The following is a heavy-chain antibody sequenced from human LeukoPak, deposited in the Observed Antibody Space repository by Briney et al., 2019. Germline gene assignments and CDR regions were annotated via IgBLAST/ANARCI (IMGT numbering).Heavy chain of an antibody. D-gene: IGHD3-9*01. J-gene: IGHJ4*02. V-gene: IGHV3-23*01. CDR3: ARGGGGNSDFLTTYTGASLSFDY. Sequence: GGSLRLSCAASGFTFSIYWMTWVRQAPGKGLQWVSSLGISGDYAWYAGSVEGRFTISRDSSKNTLYLQMNSLGAEDTAVYYCARGGGGNSDFLTTYTGASLSFDYWGQGALVTVSS. CDR1: GFTFSIYW. CDR2: LGISGDYA.